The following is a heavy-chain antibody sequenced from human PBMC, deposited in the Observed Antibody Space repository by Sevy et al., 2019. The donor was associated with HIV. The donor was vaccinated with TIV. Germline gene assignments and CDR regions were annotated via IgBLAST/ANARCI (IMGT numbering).Heavy chain of an antibody. CDR2: ISPYDGNT. CDR1: GYSFVSYG. D-gene: IGHD2-2*01. Sequence: ASFKVSCKTSGYSFVSYGISWVRQAPGQSLEWVGWISPYDGNTNYAQKFQGRVTLTTDSSTNTAYMQLMSLRSDDTAVYYCARAFSPGRSASFDPWGQGTLVTVSS. J-gene: IGHJ5*02. V-gene: IGHV1-18*01. CDR3: ARAFSPGRSASFDP.